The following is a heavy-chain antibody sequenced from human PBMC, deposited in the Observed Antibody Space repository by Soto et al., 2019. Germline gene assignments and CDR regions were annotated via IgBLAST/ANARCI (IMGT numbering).Heavy chain of an antibody. Sequence: QVQLVQSGAEVKKPGSSVKVSCKASGGTFSSYAISWVRQAPGQGLEWMGGIIPIFGTANYAQKFQGRVTITADESTSKAYMELSSLRSEDTAVYYCASSQEGGLTNYFDYWGQGTLVTVSS. J-gene: IGHJ4*02. CDR3: ASSQEGGLTNYFDY. CDR1: GGTFSSYA. D-gene: IGHD3-9*01. CDR2: IIPIFGTA. V-gene: IGHV1-69*01.